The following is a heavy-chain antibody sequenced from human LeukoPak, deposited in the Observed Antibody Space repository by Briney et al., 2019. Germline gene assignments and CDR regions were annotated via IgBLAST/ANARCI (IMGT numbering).Heavy chain of an antibody. J-gene: IGHJ5*02. Sequence: SETLSLTCAVYGGSFSGYYWSWIRQPPGKGLEWIGEINHSGSTNYNPSLKSRVTISVDTSKNQFSLKLSSVTAADTAVYYCASLWFGELLPPNWFDPWGQGTLVTVSS. CDR3: ASLWFGELLPPNWFDP. CDR2: INHSGST. V-gene: IGHV4-34*01. CDR1: GGSFSGYY. D-gene: IGHD3-10*01.